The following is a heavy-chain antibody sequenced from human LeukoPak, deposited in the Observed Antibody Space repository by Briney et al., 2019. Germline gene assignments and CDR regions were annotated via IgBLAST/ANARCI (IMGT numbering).Heavy chain of an antibody. CDR1: GFTFSSYA. J-gene: IGHJ4*02. Sequence: PGGSLRLSCAASGFTFSSYAMSWVRQAPGKGLEWVSAISGSGGSTYYADSVKGRFTISRDNSKNTLYLQMNRLRAEDTAVYYCAKVAVAARFLEWLFFFDYWGQGTLVTVSS. CDR3: AKVAVAARFLEWLFFFDY. D-gene: IGHD3-3*01. CDR2: ISGSGGST. V-gene: IGHV3-23*01.